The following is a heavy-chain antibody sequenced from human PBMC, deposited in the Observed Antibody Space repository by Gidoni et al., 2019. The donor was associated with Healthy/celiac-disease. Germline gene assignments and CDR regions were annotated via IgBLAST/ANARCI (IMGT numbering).Heavy chain of an antibody. CDR2: IMPIFGTA. V-gene: IGHV1-69*01. D-gene: IGHD2-15*01. J-gene: IGHJ5*02. CDR1: GGTFSSYA. Sequence: QVQLVQSGAEVKKPGSSVKVSCMASGGTFSSYAISWVRQAPGQGLEWMAGIMPIFGTANYAQKFQGRVTITADESTSTAYMELSSLRSEDTAVYYCARRGGYCSGGSCYSERNNWFDPWGQGTLVTVSS. CDR3: ARRGGYCSGGSCYSERNNWFDP.